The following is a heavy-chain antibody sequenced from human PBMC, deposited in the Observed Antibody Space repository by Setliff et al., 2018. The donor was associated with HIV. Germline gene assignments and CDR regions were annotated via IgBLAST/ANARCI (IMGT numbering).Heavy chain of an antibody. V-gene: IGHV4-39*01. CDR2: LYYSGEI. Sequence: SETLSLTCTVSGGSISSYFWGWIRQPPGKGLEWIGTLYYSGEIRYNPSLKSRVTISVDTSKNQFSLNLNSVTAADTAVYYCVRHVDSDTSGHPDWFDPWGQGTLVTVSS. J-gene: IGHJ5*02. CDR3: VRHVDSDTSGHPDWFDP. CDR1: GGSISSYF. D-gene: IGHD3-22*01.